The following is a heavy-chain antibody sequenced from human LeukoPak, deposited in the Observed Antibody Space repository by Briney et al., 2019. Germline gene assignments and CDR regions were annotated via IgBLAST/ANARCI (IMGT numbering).Heavy chain of an antibody. Sequence: GGSLRLSCATSGFSFRGYTMHWVRQVPGRGLEWVSLISWNGVTTYYRDSVKGRFTISRDDSKNSLYLQMNSLRSEDSALYYCAASDGEQQLALWGQGTLVTVSS. V-gene: IGHV3-43*01. CDR2: ISWNGVTT. CDR3: AASDGEQQLAL. CDR1: GFSFRGYT. D-gene: IGHD6-13*01. J-gene: IGHJ4*02.